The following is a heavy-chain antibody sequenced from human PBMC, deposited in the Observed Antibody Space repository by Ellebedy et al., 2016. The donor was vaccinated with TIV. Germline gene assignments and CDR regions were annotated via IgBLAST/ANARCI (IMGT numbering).Heavy chain of an antibody. CDR2: ISHNGDT. Sequence: MPSETLSLTCAVSNGSLRGFYCSGVRQPPGKGLEWVGLISHNGDTAYNPSLEGRVAISVDTSENQCTLKLGSVSAADTALYFCARGRRVLLGSPTRSALYYEGMDVWGQGTTVTVSS. D-gene: IGHD3-16*01. CDR3: ARGRRVLLGSPTRSALYYEGMDV. V-gene: IGHV4-34*01. J-gene: IGHJ6*02. CDR1: NGSLRGFY.